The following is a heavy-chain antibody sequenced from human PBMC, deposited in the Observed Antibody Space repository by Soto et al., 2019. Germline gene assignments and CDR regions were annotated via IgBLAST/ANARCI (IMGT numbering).Heavy chain of an antibody. CDR3: ARQATYYDFWSGYPSTFDY. CDR2: ISAYNSNT. CDR1: AYTCTRYG. D-gene: IGHD3-3*01. Sequence: ASVKVSCTASAYTCTRYGISWVRQARGQGLEWMGGISAYNSNTNYAQNLQCRVTMTTDTSTSTAYMELRSLRSDDTAVYYCARQATYYDFWSGYPSTFDYWGQGTLVTVSS. J-gene: IGHJ4*02. V-gene: IGHV1-18*01.